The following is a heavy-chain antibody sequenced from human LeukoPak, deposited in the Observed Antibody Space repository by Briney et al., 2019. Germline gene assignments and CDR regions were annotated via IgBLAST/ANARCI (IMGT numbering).Heavy chain of an antibody. D-gene: IGHD2-15*01. J-gene: IGHJ5*02. Sequence: KPSETLSLTCSVSGGSLSGYHWNWIRPAPGKGLQWIANIYYTGNADYNPSLRSRVTISVDTPKNQISLILNSVTAADTAIYYCARRTYCSGGRCYGEYWFDPWGPGTLVTVSS. CDR1: GGSLSGYH. V-gene: IGHV4-59*08. CDR3: ARRTYCSGGRCYGEYWFDP. CDR2: IYYTGNA.